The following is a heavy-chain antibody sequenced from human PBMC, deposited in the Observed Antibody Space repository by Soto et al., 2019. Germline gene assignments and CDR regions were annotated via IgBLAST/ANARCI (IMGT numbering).Heavy chain of an antibody. D-gene: IGHD6-19*01. V-gene: IGHV1-69*13. CDR3: ARGSSSGSTPRDY. Sequence: GASVKVSCKASGGTFSSYAISWVRQAPGQGLEWMGGIIPIFGTANYAQKFQGRVTITADESTSTAYMELSSLRSEDTAAYYCARGSSSGSTPRDYWGQGTLVTVSS. J-gene: IGHJ4*02. CDR1: GGTFSSYA. CDR2: IIPIFGTA.